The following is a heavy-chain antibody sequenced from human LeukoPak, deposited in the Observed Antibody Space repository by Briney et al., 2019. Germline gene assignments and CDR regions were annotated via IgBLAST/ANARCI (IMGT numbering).Heavy chain of an antibody. Sequence: SETLSLTCTVSGGSISSNYWSWIRQPRGKGLEWIGYIYYSGSTKYNPSLQSRVTISLDTSKNQFSLKLRSLTAADTAVYYCARGSTVLYYYYYMDVWGKGTTVTVSS. J-gene: IGHJ6*03. CDR3: ARGSTVLYYYYYMDV. D-gene: IGHD4-17*01. CDR2: IYYSGST. V-gene: IGHV4-59*01. CDR1: GGSISSNY.